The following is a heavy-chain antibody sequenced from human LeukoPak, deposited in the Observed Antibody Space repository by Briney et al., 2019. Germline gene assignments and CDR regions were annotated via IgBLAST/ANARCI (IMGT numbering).Heavy chain of an antibody. D-gene: IGHD3-10*01. V-gene: IGHV4-59*08. Sequence: PSETLSPTCTVSGGSISSYYWSWIWQPPGKGLEWIGYIYYSGSTNYNPSLKSRVTITVDTSKNQFSLKLSSVTAADTAVYYCARQGAGVPFDYWGRGTLVTVSS. CDR1: GGSISSYY. J-gene: IGHJ4*02. CDR3: ARQGAGVPFDY. CDR2: IYYSGST.